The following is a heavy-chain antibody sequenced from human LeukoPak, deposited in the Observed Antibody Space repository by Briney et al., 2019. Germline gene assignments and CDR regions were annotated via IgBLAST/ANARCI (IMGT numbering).Heavy chain of an antibody. V-gene: IGHV3-23*01. CDR3: AKESGGDWGYFEY. J-gene: IGHJ4*02. D-gene: IGHD2-21*01. Sequence: GGSLRLSCAASGITFGTYAMTWVRQAPGKGLEWVSSIHNSGDKTFYSDSVRGRFTISRDNSKSTVYLQMNNLRADDTALYYCAKESGGDWGYFEYWGQGILVTVSS. CDR1: GITFGTYA. CDR2: IHNSGDKT.